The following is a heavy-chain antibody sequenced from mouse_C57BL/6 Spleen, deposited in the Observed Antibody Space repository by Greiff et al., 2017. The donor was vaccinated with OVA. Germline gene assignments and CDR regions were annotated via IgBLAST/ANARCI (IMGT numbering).Heavy chain of an antibody. J-gene: IGHJ2*01. V-gene: IGHV3-6*01. Sequence: EVKLQESGPGLVKPSQSLSLTCSVTGYSITSGYYWNWIRQSPGNKLEWMGYISYDGSNKYNPSLKNRISITRDTSKNQFFLKLNSVTTEDTATYYCAKGHTYFDYWGQGTTLTVSS. CDR1: GYSITSGYY. CDR2: ISYDGSN. CDR3: AKGHTYFDY.